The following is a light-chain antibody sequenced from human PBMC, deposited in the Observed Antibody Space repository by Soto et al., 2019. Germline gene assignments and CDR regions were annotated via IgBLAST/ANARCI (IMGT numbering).Light chain of an antibody. V-gene: IGLV2-14*01. CDR3: TSYTSISPLGV. Sequence: QSALTQPASVSGSPGQSITISCTGTSSDVGAYNYVSWYQQYPGKAPRLMIYEVNNRPSGVSNRFSGSKSGNTASLTISGLQAEDEADYYCTSYTSISPLGVFGGGTKVTVL. CDR2: EVN. CDR1: SSDVGAYNY. J-gene: IGLJ2*01.